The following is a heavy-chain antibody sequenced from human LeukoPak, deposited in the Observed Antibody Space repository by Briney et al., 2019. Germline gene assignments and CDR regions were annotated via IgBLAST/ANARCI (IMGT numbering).Heavy chain of an antibody. CDR2: IHHSESTY. V-gene: IGHV4-30-4*01. J-gene: IGHJ4*02. CDR1: GGSISSGDYY. D-gene: IGHD6-13*01. Sequence: SETLSLTCTVSGGSISSGDYYWSWIRQPPGKGLEWIGYIHHSESTYYYNPSLKSRVTMSVDTSKNQFSLKLSSVGAADTAVYYCVRDRSRPNPFFDSWGQGTLVTVSS. CDR3: VRDRSRPNPFFDS.